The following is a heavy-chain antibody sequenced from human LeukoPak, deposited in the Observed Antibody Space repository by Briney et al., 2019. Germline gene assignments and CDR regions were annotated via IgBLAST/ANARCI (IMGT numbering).Heavy chain of an antibody. J-gene: IGHJ4*02. V-gene: IGHV1-18*04. D-gene: IGHD4-17*01. CDR1: GYTFTSYY. Sequence: ASVKVSCKASGYTFTSYYMHWVRQAPGQGLEWMGWISAYNGNTNYAQKLQGRVTMTTDTSTSTAYMELRSLRSDDTAVYYCASYDYGDSRSLDYWGQGTLVTVSS. CDR3: ASYDYGDSRSLDY. CDR2: ISAYNGNT.